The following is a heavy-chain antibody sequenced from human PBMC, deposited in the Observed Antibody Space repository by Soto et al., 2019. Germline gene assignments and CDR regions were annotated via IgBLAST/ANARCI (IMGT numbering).Heavy chain of an antibody. Sequence: EVQVVESGGGLVQPGGSLRLSCVASGFTFSDHYMDWVRQAPGKGLEWVGRIKNKANGYKTEYAAPVEVRITISRDESKNSLSLQMNTLKNEDMGVYYCARATLGAPARYFDYRGQGALVTVSS. CDR2: IKNKANGYKT. CDR1: GFTFSDHY. J-gene: IGHJ4*02. CDR3: ARATLGAPARYFDY. V-gene: IGHV3-72*01. D-gene: IGHD1-26*01.